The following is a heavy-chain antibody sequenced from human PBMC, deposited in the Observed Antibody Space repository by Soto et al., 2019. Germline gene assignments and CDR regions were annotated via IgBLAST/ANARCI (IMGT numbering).Heavy chain of an antibody. CDR2: ISYDGSNK. CDR1: GFTFSSYA. CDR3: ARDFSVAGTSGMDV. Sequence: QVQLVESGGGVVQPGRSLRLSCAASGFTFSSYAMHWVRQAPGKGLEWVAVISYDGSNKYYADSVKGRFTISRDNSNNPLYLQMNSLSDEDTAVYYCARDFSVAGTSGMDVWGQGTTVTVSS. D-gene: IGHD6-19*01. J-gene: IGHJ6*02. V-gene: IGHV3-30-3*01.